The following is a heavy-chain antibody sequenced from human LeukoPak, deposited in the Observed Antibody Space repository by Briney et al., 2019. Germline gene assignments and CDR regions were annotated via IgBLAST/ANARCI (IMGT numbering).Heavy chain of an antibody. CDR2: IKQDGSET. J-gene: IGHJ5*02. CDR1: GFTISSYW. Sequence: GGSLRLSCAASGFTISSYWMSWVRQAPGKGLEWVANIKQDGSETYYVDSVKGRFTISRDNAKNSLYLQMNSLRAEDTAVYYCASTMVRGVYNWFDPWGQGTLVTVSS. D-gene: IGHD3-10*01. V-gene: IGHV3-7*01. CDR3: ASTMVRGVYNWFDP.